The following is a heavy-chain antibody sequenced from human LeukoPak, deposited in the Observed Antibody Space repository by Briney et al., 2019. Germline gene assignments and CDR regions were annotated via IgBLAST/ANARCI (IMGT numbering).Heavy chain of an antibody. CDR3: ARSIMGSSGYYGLNYFDY. J-gene: IGHJ4*02. Sequence: PSETLSLTCTVSGGSISSSSYYWGWIRQPAGKGLEWIGRIYTSGSTNYNPSLKSRVTISVDTSKNQFSLKLSSVTAADTAVYYCARSIMGSSGYYGLNYFDYWGQGTLVTVSS. CDR2: IYTSGST. CDR1: GGSISSSSYY. D-gene: IGHD3-22*01. V-gene: IGHV4-61*02.